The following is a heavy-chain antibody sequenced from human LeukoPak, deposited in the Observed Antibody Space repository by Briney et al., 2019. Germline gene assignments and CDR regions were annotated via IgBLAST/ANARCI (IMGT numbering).Heavy chain of an antibody. CDR2: IYHSGST. V-gene: IGHV4-30-2*01. D-gene: IGHD5-12*01. CDR1: GGSISSGGYS. J-gene: IGHJ4*02. CDR3: ARERYSGYAD. Sequence: SETLSLTCAVSGGSISSGGYSWSWIRQPPGKGLEWIGYIYHSGSTYYNPSLKGRVTISVDRSKNQFSLKLSSVTAADTAVYYCARERYSGYADWGQGTLVTVSS.